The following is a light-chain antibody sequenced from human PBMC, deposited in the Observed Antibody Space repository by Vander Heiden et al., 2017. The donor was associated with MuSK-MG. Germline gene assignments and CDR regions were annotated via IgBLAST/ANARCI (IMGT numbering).Light chain of an antibody. J-gene: IGKJ2*01. Sequence: DIQMTQSPSSLSASVGDRVTITCRASQSISSYLDWYQQKPGKAPKLLIYAASSLQRGVPSRFSGSGSGTDFTLTISSRQPEDFATYYCQQSDSTPPYTFGQGTKLEIK. CDR3: QQSDSTPPYT. CDR1: QSISSY. CDR2: AAS. V-gene: IGKV1-39*01.